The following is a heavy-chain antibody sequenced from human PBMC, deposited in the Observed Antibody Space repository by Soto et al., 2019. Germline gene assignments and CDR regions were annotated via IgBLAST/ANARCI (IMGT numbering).Heavy chain of an antibody. Sequence: LRLSCAASGFTFSSYAMHWVRQAPGKGLEWVAVISYDGSNKYYADSVKGRFTISRDNSKNTLYLQMNSLRAEDTAVYYCARDPVANYYDSRGYYAFDYWGQGTLVTVSS. CDR2: ISYDGSNK. J-gene: IGHJ4*02. CDR3: ARDPVANYYDSRGYYAFDY. CDR1: GFTFSSYA. V-gene: IGHV3-30-3*01. D-gene: IGHD3-22*01.